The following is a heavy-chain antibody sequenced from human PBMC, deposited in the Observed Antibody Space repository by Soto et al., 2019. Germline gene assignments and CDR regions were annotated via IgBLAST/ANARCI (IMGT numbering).Heavy chain of an antibody. CDR1: GGSISSGGYY. CDR2: IYYSGST. Sequence: SETLSLTCTVSGGSISSGGYYWSWIRQHPGKGLEWIGYIYYSGSTYYNPSLKSRVTISVDTSKNQFSLKLSSVTAADTAVYYCARDRGLRYFDWSSPFDYWGQGTLVTVSS. V-gene: IGHV4-31*03. CDR3: ARDRGLRYFDWSSPFDY. J-gene: IGHJ4*02. D-gene: IGHD3-9*01.